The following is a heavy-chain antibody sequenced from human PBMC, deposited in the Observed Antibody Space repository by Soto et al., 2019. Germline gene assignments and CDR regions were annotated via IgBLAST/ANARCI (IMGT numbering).Heavy chain of an antibody. Sequence: SGCYRIGFRQLPGKGLEWIGETSQSGNTNYSPSLKSRVSISIDTSKKQFSLNLASVSAADTAVYYCARTRRVPRSSLSPYTTWGQ. J-gene: IGHJ5*02. CDR2: TSQSGNT. V-gene: IGHV4-34*01. CDR3: ARTRRVPRSSLSPYTT. D-gene: IGHD6-6*01. CDR1: SGCY.